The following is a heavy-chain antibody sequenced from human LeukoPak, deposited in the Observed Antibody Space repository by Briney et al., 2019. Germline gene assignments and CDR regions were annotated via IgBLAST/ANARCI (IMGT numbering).Heavy chain of an antibody. CDR3: ASACYSYEGYYMDV. D-gene: IGHD5-18*01. Sequence: GGSLRLSCAASGFTFSSYSMNWVRQAPGKGLEWVSSISSSSSYIYYADSVKGRFTISRDNAKNSLYLQMNSLRAEDTAVYYCASACYSYEGYYMDVWGKGTTVTVSS. J-gene: IGHJ6*03. CDR2: ISSSSSYI. V-gene: IGHV3-21*01. CDR1: GFTFSSYS.